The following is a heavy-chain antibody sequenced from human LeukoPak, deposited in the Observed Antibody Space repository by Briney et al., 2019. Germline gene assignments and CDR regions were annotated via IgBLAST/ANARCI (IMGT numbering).Heavy chain of an antibody. CDR1: GFIFSSYG. Sequence: GGSLRLSCAASGFIFSSYGMHWVRQAPDKGLEWVAFIRYDGSRKYYADSVKGRFTISRDTSKNMVFLQMNSLRVEDTAVYYCARGIDYWGRGTLVTVSS. CDR2: IRYDGSRK. CDR3: ARGIDY. V-gene: IGHV3-30*02. J-gene: IGHJ4*02.